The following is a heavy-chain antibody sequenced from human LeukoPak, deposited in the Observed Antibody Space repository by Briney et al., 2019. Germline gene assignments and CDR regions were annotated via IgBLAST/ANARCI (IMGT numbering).Heavy chain of an antibody. V-gene: IGHV3-7*01. CDR3: ARGSKYSSGWYDAFDI. CDR1: GFTFSGYW. CDR2: IKQDGSEK. J-gene: IGHJ3*02. D-gene: IGHD6-19*01. Sequence: GGSLRLSCAASGFTFSGYWMSWVRQAPGKGLEWVANIKQDGSEKYYVNSVKGRFTISRDNAKNSLFLQMNSLRAEDTAVYYCARGSKYSSGWYDAFDIWGQGTMVTVSS.